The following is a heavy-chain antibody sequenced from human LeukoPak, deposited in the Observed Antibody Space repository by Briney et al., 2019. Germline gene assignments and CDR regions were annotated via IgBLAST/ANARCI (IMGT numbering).Heavy chain of an antibody. CDR1: GFTFSSYR. CDR2: IKQDGSEK. J-gene: IGHJ5*02. CDR3: ARDDCSSISCYHNWFDP. V-gene: IGHV3-7*01. D-gene: IGHD2-2*01. Sequence: GGSLRLSCAASGFTFSSYRMSWVRQAPGKGLEWVANIKQDGSEKYYVDSVKGRFTISRDNAKNSLYLQMNSLRAEDTAVYYCARDDCSSISCYHNWFDPWGQGTLVTVSS.